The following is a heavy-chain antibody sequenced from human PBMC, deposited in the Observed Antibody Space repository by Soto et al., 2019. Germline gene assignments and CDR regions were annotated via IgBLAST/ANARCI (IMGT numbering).Heavy chain of an antibody. V-gene: IGHV3-48*03. CDR2: ISSSGSTI. CDR1: GFTFSSYE. D-gene: IGHD3-10*01. CDR3: ASPVGGVSRY. J-gene: IGHJ4*02. Sequence: GGSLRLSCAASGFTFSSYEMNWVRQAPGKGLEWVSYISSSGSTIYYADSVKGRFTISRDNAKNSLYLQMNSLRAEDTAVYYCASPVGGVSRYWGQGTLVTVSS.